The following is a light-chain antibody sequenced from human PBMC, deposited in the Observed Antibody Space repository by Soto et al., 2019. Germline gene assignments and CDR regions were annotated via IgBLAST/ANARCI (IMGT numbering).Light chain of an antibody. J-gene: IGLJ3*02. CDR1: SYSVSTSYY. CDR3: VLYMGSGIWV. V-gene: IGLV8-61*01. Sequence: QAVVTQEPSFSVSPGRTVTLTCGLSSYSVSTSYYPSWYQQTPGQAPRTLIYSTNTRSSGVPDRFSGSILGNKAALTITGAQADDESDYYCVLYMGSGIWVFGGGTKLTVL. CDR2: STN.